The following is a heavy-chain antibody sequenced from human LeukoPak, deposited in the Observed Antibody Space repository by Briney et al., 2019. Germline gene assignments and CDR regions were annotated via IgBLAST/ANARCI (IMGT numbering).Heavy chain of an antibody. CDR2: ITGSSVTT. CDR3: AKEIYYYID. D-gene: IGHD3-9*01. Sequence: PGGSLRLSCAASGLTFSSYVMTWVRQAPAKGLEWVSGITGSSVTTYYADSVKGRFAISRDNSKNTLYLQMNSLRADDTAVYYCAKEIYYYIDWGQGTLVTVSS. V-gene: IGHV3-23*01. J-gene: IGHJ4*02. CDR1: GLTFSSYV.